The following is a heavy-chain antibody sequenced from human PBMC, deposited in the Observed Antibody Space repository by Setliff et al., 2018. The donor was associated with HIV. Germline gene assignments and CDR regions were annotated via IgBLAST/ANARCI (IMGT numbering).Heavy chain of an antibody. V-gene: IGHV4-61*02. J-gene: IGHJ4*02. Sequence: SETLSLTCTVSSGSISSGYYYWSWIRQPAGKGLEWIGRIYTSGSTNYNPSLKSRVTISVDTSKNQFSLKLTSVTAADTAVYYCARAVQLGYFDYWGQGTLVTVSS. D-gene: IGHD6-6*01. CDR1: SGSISSGYYY. CDR2: IYTSGST. CDR3: ARAVQLGYFDY.